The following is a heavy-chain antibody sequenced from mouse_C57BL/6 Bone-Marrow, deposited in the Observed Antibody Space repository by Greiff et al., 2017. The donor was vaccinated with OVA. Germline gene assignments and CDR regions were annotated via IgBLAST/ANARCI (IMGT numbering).Heavy chain of an antibody. CDR2: ISDGGSYT. V-gene: IGHV5-4*03. Sequence: EVMLVESGGGLVKPGGSLKLSCAASGFTFSSYAMSWVRQTPEKRLEWVATISDGGSYTYYPDNVKGRFTISRDNAKNNLYLQMSHLKSEDTAMYYCARRYGSSPYAMDYWGQGTSVTVSS. D-gene: IGHD1-1*01. CDR3: ARRYGSSPYAMDY. J-gene: IGHJ4*01. CDR1: GFTFSSYA.